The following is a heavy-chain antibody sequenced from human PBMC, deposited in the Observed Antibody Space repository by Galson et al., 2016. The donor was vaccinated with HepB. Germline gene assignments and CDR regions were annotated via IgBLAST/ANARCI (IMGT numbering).Heavy chain of an antibody. Sequence: SLRLSCAASGFTFSDFGMHWVRQAPGKRLEWLAGIWSDGSNKYYADSVKGRFTISRDNSKNALYLQMNSLRAEDTAVYYCAREGHLWLACFDNWGQGTLATVSS. CDR3: AREGHLWLACFDN. J-gene: IGHJ4*02. CDR1: GFTFSDFG. D-gene: IGHD3-22*01. V-gene: IGHV3-33*01. CDR2: IWSDGSNK.